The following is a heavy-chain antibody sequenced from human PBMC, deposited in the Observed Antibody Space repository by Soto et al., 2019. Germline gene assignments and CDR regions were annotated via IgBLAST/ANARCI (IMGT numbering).Heavy chain of an antibody. Sequence: GASVKVSCKAYGGTFSSYAISLVRQAPGQGLEWTGGIINIFGTSNYSQKFQVRVTITADESTSTAYMELSSLRSEDTALYYCARNTLKLCYFDWTYYFDYWGQGTLVTVSS. V-gene: IGHV1-69*13. D-gene: IGHD3-9*01. CDR3: ARNTLKLCYFDWTYYFDY. J-gene: IGHJ4*02. CDR1: GGTFSSYA. CDR2: IINIFGTS.